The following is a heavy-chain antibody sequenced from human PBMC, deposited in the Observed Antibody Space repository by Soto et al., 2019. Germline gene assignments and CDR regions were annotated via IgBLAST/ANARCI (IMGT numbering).Heavy chain of an antibody. CDR3: AKGGYTSYYDY. Sequence: PGGSLSLSCAASGFNFRSYAMTWVRQAPGKGLEWVSTIRASGDTTFYADSVKGRITISRDNSKNTVYLQMNTLAADDTAVYFCAKGGYTSYYDYWGQGILVTVSS. D-gene: IGHD5-18*01. CDR2: IRASGDTT. CDR1: GFNFRSYA. V-gene: IGHV3-23*01. J-gene: IGHJ4*02.